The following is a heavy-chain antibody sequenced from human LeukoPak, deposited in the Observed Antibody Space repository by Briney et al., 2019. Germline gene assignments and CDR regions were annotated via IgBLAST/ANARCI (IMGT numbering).Heavy chain of an antibody. CDR2: IRSKAYGGTT. Sequence: GGSLRLSCTASGFTFGDYAMSWVRQAPVKGLEWVGFIRSKAYGGTTEYAASVKGRFTISRDDSKSIAYLQMNSLKTEDTAVYYCTRDKYDILGYWGQGTLVTVSS. V-gene: IGHV3-49*04. J-gene: IGHJ4*02. CDR3: TRDKYDILGY. CDR1: GFTFGDYA. D-gene: IGHD3-9*01.